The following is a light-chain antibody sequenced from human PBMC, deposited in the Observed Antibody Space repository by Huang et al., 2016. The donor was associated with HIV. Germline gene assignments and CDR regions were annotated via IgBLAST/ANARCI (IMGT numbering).Light chain of an antibody. J-gene: IGKJ2*01. CDR3: QQYNSWPPRYT. CDR1: QSGSSN. V-gene: IGKV3-15*01. CDR2: GAS. Sequence: IVMTQSPATLSVSPGERATLSCRASQSGSSNLAWYQQKPGQPPRLLIYGASTRATGIPARFSGSGAETEFTLTISSLQSEDFAVYYCQQYNSWPPRYTFGLGTKLEVK.